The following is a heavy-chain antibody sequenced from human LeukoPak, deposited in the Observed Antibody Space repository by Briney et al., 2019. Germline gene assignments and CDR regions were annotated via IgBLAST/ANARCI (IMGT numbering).Heavy chain of an antibody. J-gene: IGHJ3*02. D-gene: IGHD3-22*01. Sequence: SETLSLTCTVSGGSISSYYWSWIRQPPGKGLEWIGYIYYSGNTKYNPSLWSRVTISVDTSKSQFSLKLSSVTAADTAVYYCARLPRSYYYDSSGSTNFDIWGQGTMVTVSS. CDR2: IYYSGNT. CDR3: ARLPRSYYYDSSGSTNFDI. CDR1: GGSISSYY. V-gene: IGHV4-59*01.